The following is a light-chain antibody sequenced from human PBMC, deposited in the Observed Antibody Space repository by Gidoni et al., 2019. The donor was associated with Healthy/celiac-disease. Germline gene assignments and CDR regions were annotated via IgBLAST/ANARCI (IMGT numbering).Light chain of an antibody. V-gene: IGKV1-9*01. CDR3: QQLNSYPLPWGFT. CDR2: AAS. CDR1: QGISSY. Sequence: DIQLTQSPSFLSASVGDRVTITCRASQGISSYLAWYQQKPGKAPKLLIYAASTFQSGVPSRFSGSGSGTEFTLTISSLQPEDFATYYCQQLNSYPLPWGFTFGPGTKVDIK. J-gene: IGKJ3*01.